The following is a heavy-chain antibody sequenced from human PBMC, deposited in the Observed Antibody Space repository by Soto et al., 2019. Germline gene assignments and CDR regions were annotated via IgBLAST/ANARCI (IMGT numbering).Heavy chain of an antibody. V-gene: IGHV3-30*18. CDR2: ISYDGSNK. CDR1: GFTFSSYG. Sequence: QVQLVESGGGVVQPGRSLRLSCAASGFTFSSYGMHWVRQAPGKGLEWVAVISYDGSNKYYADSVKGRFTISRDNSKNTLYLQMNSLRAEDTAVYYCAKGGESYYYDSSGLSWGQGTLVTVSS. J-gene: IGHJ5*02. CDR3: AKGGESYYYDSSGLS. D-gene: IGHD3-22*01.